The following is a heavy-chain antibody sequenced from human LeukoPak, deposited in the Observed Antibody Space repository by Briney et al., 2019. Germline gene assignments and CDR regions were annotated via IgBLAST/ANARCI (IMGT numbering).Heavy chain of an antibody. CDR3: ARGRFLTY. V-gene: IGHV4-34*01. Sequence: SETLSLTCTVSGGSISNYYWSWIRQPPGKGLEWIGEINHSGSTNYNPSLKSRVTISVDTSKNQFSLKLSSVTAADTAVYYCARGRFLTYWGQGTLVTVSS. CDR1: GGSISNYY. J-gene: IGHJ4*02. CDR2: INHSGST. D-gene: IGHD3-3*01.